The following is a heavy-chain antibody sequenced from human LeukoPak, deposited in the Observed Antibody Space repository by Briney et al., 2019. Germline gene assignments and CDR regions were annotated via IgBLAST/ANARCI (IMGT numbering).Heavy chain of an antibody. CDR3: APRGVVIDY. J-gene: IGHJ4*02. CDR2: ISGSGGST. D-gene: IGHD3-3*01. Sequence: GGSLSLSCAASGFTLTGYAMSWVRQAPGKGLEWVSAISGSGGSTYYADSVKGRFTISRDNAKNSLYLQMNSLRDEDTAVYYCAPRGVVIDYWGQGTLVTVSS. CDR1: GFTLTGYA. V-gene: IGHV3-23*01.